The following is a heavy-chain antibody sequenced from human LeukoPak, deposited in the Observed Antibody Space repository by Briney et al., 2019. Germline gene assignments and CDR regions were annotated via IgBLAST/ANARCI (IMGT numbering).Heavy chain of an antibody. CDR3: ARNVRRVVRGVISPDYYYMDV. Sequence: PGGSLRLSCAASGFTFSSYWMSWVRQAPGKGLEWVAKIKQDGSEKYYVDSVKGRFTISRDNAKNSLYLQMNSLRAEDTAVYYCARNVRRVVRGVISPDYYYMDVWGKGTTVTVSS. V-gene: IGHV3-7*01. CDR2: IKQDGSEK. CDR1: GFTFSSYW. D-gene: IGHD3-10*01. J-gene: IGHJ6*03.